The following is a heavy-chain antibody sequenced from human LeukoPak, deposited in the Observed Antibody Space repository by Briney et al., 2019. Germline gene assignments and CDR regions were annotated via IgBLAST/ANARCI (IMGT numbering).Heavy chain of an antibody. V-gene: IGHV3-7*05. CDR2: IKRDGSEK. J-gene: IGHJ4*02. Sequence: GGSLRLSCAASGFTFSSYWMTWVRQAPGKGLEWVANIKRDGSEKYYVDSVRGRFTISRDNAKNSLYLQMNSLRAEDTAVYYCTRDITTGYWGQGTLVTVSS. CDR3: TRDITTGY. CDR1: GFTFSSYW. D-gene: IGHD1-1*01.